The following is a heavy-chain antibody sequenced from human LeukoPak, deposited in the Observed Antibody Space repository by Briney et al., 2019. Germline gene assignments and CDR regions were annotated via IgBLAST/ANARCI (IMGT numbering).Heavy chain of an antibody. CDR3: VGSYWNDVPDPFDI. CDR1: GFTFSNAW. J-gene: IGHJ3*02. D-gene: IGHD1-1*01. CDR2: INHSGST. V-gene: IGHV4-34*08. Sequence: PGGSLRLSCAASGFTFSNAWMSWVRQPPGKGLEWIGEINHSGSTNYNPSLKSRVTISVDTSKNQFSLKLSSVTAADTAVYYCVGSYWNDVPDPFDIWGQGTMVTVSS.